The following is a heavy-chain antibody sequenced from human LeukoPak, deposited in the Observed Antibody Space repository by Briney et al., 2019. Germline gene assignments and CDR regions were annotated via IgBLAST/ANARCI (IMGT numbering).Heavy chain of an antibody. D-gene: IGHD5-18*01. CDR2: IIPIFGTA. CDR3: ARVHHPKDTAMVYSWFDP. J-gene: IGHJ5*02. V-gene: IGHV1-69*13. Sequence: SVKVSCKASGGTFSSYAISWVRQAPGQGLEWMGGIIPIFGTANYAQKFQGRVTITADESTSTAYMELSSLRSEDTAVYYCARVHHPKDTAMVYSWFDPWGQGTLVTVSS. CDR1: GGTFSSYA.